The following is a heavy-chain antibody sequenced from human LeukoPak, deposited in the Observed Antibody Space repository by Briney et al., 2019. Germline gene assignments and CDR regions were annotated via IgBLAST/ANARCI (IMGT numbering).Heavy chain of an antibody. Sequence: SETLSLTCTVSGGSISSHYWSWIRQPPGKGLEWIGYIYYSGSTNYNPSLKSRVTISVDTSKNQFSLKLSSVTAADTAVYYCARHSSATYYGMDVWGQGTTVTVSS. J-gene: IGHJ6*02. V-gene: IGHV4-59*08. CDR2: IYYSGST. CDR3: ARHSSATYYGMDV. D-gene: IGHD6-19*01. CDR1: GGSISSHY.